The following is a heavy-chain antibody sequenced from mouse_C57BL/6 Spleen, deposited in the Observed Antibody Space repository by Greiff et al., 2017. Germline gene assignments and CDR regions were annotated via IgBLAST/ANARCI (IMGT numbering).Heavy chain of an antibody. CDR1: GYTFTSYG. CDR2: IYPRSGNT. D-gene: IGHD2-4*01. Sequence: VQRVESGAELARPGASVKLSCKASGYTFTSYGISWVKQRTGQGLEWIGEIYPRSGNTYYNEKFKGKATLTADKSSSTAYMELRSLTSEDSAVYFCARGDYDGDYYAMDYWGQGTSVTVSS. CDR3: ARGDYDGDYYAMDY. J-gene: IGHJ4*01. V-gene: IGHV1-81*01.